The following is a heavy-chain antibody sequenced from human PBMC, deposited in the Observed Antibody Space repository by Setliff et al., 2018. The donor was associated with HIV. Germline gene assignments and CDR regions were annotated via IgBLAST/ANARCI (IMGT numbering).Heavy chain of an antibody. Sequence: SVKVSCKASGSTFSSYAISWVRQAPGQGLEWMGGIIPIFGTANYAQKFQGRVTITTDESTSTAYMELSSLRSEDTAVYYCARGGYYYGSAVYYMDVWGKGTTVTVSS. D-gene: IGHD3-10*01. CDR2: IIPIFGTA. CDR3: ARGGYYYGSAVYYMDV. CDR1: GSTFSSYA. V-gene: IGHV1-69*05. J-gene: IGHJ6*03.